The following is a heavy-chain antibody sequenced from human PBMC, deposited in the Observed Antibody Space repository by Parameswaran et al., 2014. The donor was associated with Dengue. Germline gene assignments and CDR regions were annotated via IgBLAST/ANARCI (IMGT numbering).Heavy chain of an antibody. Sequence: ASETLSLTCTVSGGSISSYYWSWIRQPAGKGLEWIGRIYTSGSTNYNPSLKSRVTMSVDTSKNQFSLKLSSVTAADTAVYYCATVHSSSWYNWFDPWGQGTLVTVSS. CDR3: ATVHSSSWYNWFDP. V-gene: IGHV4-4*07. CDR2: IYTSGST. J-gene: IGHJ5*02. D-gene: IGHD6-13*01. CDR1: GGSISSYY.